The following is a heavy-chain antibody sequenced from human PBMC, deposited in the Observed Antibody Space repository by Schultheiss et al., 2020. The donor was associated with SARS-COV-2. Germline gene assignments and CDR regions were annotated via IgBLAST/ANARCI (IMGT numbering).Heavy chain of an antibody. V-gene: IGHV3-23*01. CDR2: ISGSGGST. D-gene: IGHD2-2*01. CDR3: AREVVKGQIGVVVPAATNYYYYGMDV. CDR1: GFSFSSYA. Sequence: GESLKISCEASGFSFSSYAMSWVRQAPGKGLEWVSAISGSGGSTYYADSVKGRFTISRDNSKNTLYLQMNSLRAEDTAVYYCAREVVKGQIGVVVPAATNYYYYGMDVWGQGTTVTVSS. J-gene: IGHJ6*02.